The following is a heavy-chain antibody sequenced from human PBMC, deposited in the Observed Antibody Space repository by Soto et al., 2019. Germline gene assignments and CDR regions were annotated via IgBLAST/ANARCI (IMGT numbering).Heavy chain of an antibody. CDR1: GFTFSSYS. V-gene: IGHV3-21*01. CDR3: ARGSSDPYYYYYGMDV. Sequence: PGGSLRLSCAASGFTFSSYSMNWVRQAPGKGLEWVSSISSSSSYIYYAASVKGRFTISRDNAKNSLYLQMNSLRAEDTAVYYCARGSSDPYYYYYGMDVWGQGTTVTVSS. J-gene: IGHJ6*02. CDR2: ISSSSSYI. D-gene: IGHD6-6*01.